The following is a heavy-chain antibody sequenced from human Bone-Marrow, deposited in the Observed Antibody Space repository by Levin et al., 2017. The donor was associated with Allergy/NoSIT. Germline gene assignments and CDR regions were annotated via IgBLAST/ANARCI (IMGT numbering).Heavy chain of an antibody. D-gene: IGHD3-22*01. CDR3: VRGRVSAFDI. J-gene: IGHJ3*02. CDR2: TYYRSRWYN. CDR1: GDSLFTNGVA. Sequence: SQTLSLTCAISGDSLFTNGVAWNWVRQSPSRGLERLGRTYYRSRWYNEYTESVKGRISINPDTSKNQFSLQLNSVTPEDTAVYYCVRGRVSAFDIWGQGTTVTVSS. V-gene: IGHV6-1*01.